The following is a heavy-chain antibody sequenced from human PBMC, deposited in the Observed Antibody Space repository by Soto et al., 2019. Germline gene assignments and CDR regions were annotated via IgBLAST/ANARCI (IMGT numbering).Heavy chain of an antibody. D-gene: IGHD3-9*01. CDR1: GFTFSSYA. Sequence: QVQLVESGGGVVQPGRSLRLSCAASGFTFSSYAMHWVRQAPGKGLEWVAVISYDGSNKYYADSVKGRFTISRDNSKNTLYLQMNSLRAEDTAVYYCAREWRYVDWLLFLEYYGMDVWGQGTTVTVSS. CDR3: AREWRYVDWLLFLEYYGMDV. J-gene: IGHJ6*02. V-gene: IGHV3-30-3*01. CDR2: ISYDGSNK.